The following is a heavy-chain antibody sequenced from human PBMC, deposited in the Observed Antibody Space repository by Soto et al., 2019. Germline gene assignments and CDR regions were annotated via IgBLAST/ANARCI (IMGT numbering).Heavy chain of an antibody. Sequence: QVQLVQSGAEVKKPGASVKVSCKASGYTFTRSGISWVRQAPGQGPEWMGWNSSCNGDTNYAQTFQGRVTMTTDTSTSTAYMELRSLRSDDTAVYYCAREGVAPYYYYGMDVWGQGTPVTVSS. D-gene: IGHD5-12*01. J-gene: IGHJ6*02. CDR2: NSSCNGDT. V-gene: IGHV1-18*01. CDR3: AREGVAPYYYYGMDV. CDR1: GYTFTRSG.